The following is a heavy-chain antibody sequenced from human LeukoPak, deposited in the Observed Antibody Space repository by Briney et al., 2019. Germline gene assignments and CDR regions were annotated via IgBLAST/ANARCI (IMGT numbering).Heavy chain of an antibody. V-gene: IGHV4-4*02. J-gene: IGHJ5*02. Sequence: SGTLSLTCAVSGGSIINSNWWSWVRQPPGKGLEWIGEIDHSGSTSYNPSLKSRVTMSVDRSQNQFSLRLSTVTAADTAVYYCARLQYCSGTSCYWFDPWGQGTLVTVSS. CDR3: ARLQYCSGTSCYWFDP. CDR2: IDHSGST. D-gene: IGHD2-2*01. CDR1: GGSIINSNW.